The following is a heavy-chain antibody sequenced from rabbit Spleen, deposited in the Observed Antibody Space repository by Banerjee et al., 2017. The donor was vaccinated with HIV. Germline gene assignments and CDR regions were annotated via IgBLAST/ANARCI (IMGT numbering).Heavy chain of an antibody. D-gene: IGHD8-1*01. CDR3: ARDTGSSFSSYGMDL. V-gene: IGHV1S40*01. CDR2: IDSGSSGFT. J-gene: IGHJ6*01. CDR1: GFSFSTSYY. Sequence: QSLEESGGDMVKPGASLTLTCTASGFSFSTSYYICWVRQAPGKGLEWIVCIDSGSSGFTYFASWAKGRFTISKTSSTTVTLQMTSLTAADTATYFCARDTGSSFSSYGMDLWGQGTLVTVS.